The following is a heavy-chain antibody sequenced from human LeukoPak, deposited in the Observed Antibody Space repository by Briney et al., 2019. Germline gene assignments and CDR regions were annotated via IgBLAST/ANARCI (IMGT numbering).Heavy chain of an antibody. CDR1: GFTFSSYA. V-gene: IGHV3-23*01. J-gene: IGHJ4*02. Sequence: PGGSLRLSCAASGFTFSSYAMSWVRRAPGKGLEWVSAISGSGGSTYYADSVKGRFTISRDNSKNTLYLQMNSLRAEDTAVYYCAKGLAAAGTFDYWGQGTLVTVSS. D-gene: IGHD6-13*01. CDR3: AKGLAAAGTFDY. CDR2: ISGSGGST.